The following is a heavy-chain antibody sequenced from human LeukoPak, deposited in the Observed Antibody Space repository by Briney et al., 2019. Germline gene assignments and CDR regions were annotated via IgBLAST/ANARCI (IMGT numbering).Heavy chain of an antibody. CDR3: AKPTKVRYSSGWQYAYFDY. CDR2: IWYDGSNK. Sequence: GGSLSLSCAASGFTFSSYGMHWVRQAPGKGLEWVAVIWYDGSNKYYADSVKGRFTISRDNSKNTLYLQMNSLRAEDTAVYYCAKPTKVRYSSGWQYAYFDYWGQGTLVTVSS. J-gene: IGHJ4*02. D-gene: IGHD6-19*01. V-gene: IGHV3-33*06. CDR1: GFTFSSYG.